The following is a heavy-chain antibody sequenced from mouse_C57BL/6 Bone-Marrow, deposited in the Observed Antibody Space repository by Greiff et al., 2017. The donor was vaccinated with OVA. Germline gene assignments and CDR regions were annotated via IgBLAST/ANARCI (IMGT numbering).Heavy chain of an antibody. J-gene: IGHJ2*01. CDR2: ISSGSSTI. V-gene: IGHV5-17*01. CDR1: GFTFSDYG. D-gene: IGHD1-1*01. Sequence: DVKLVESGGGLVKPGGSLKLSCAASGFTFSDYGMHWVRQAPEKGLEWVAYISSGSSTIYYADTVKGRFTISRDNAKNTLFLQMTSLRSEDTAMYYCASGTTIDYWGQGTTLTVSS. CDR3: ASGTTIDY.